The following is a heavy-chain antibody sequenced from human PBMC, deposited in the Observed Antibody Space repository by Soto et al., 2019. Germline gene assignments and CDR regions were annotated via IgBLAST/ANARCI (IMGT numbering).Heavy chain of an antibody. Sequence: SETLSLTCAVYGGSFSGYYWSWIRQPPGKGLEWIGEINHSGSTNYNPSLRSRVTISVDTSKNQFSPNLSSVTAADTAVYYCVKHGQWFLRNYWGQGTLVTGSS. V-gene: IGHV4-34*01. D-gene: IGHD3-22*01. CDR1: GGSFSGYY. CDR2: INHSGST. CDR3: VKHGQWFLRNY. J-gene: IGHJ4*02.